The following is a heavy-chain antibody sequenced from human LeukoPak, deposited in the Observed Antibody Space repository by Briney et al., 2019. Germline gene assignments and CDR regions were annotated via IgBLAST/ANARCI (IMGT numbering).Heavy chain of an antibody. D-gene: IGHD3-3*02. CDR1: EFTFSRYW. CDR2: IKEDGSER. CDR3: ARIRDDY. V-gene: IGHV3-7*01. J-gene: IGHJ4*02. Sequence: GGSLRLSCTASEFTFSRYWMNWVRQAPGKGLEWVANIKEDGSERYYVDSVKGRFTISRDNAKNSLYLQMNSLRAEDTAVYYCARIRDDYWGQGTLVTVSS.